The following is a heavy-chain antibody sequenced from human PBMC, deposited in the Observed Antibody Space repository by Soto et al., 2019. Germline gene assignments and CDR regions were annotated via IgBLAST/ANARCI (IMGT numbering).Heavy chain of an antibody. Sequence: QVQLVQSGAEVKKPGASVKVSCKASGYTFTSYDINWVRQATGQGLEWMGWMNPNSGNTGYAQKFQGRVTMTRNTSISTAYMELSRLRSEDTAVYYCAPVTNKYNWFDPWGQGTLVTVSS. J-gene: IGHJ5*02. D-gene: IGHD4-4*01. CDR2: MNPNSGNT. CDR3: APVTNKYNWFDP. CDR1: GYTFTSYD. V-gene: IGHV1-8*01.